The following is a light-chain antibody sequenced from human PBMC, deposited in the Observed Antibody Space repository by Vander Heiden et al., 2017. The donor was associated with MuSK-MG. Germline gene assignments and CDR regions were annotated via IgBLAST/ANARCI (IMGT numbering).Light chain of an antibody. J-gene: IGKJ4*01. CDR2: DAS. CDR3: QQYDNLPPRT. Sequence: DIQMTQSPSSLSASVGDRVTITCQASQDISNYLNWYQQKPGKAPKLLICDASNLETGVPSRFSGSGSGTDFTFTISSLQPEDIATYYCQQYDNLPPRTFGGGTKVEIK. CDR1: QDISNY. V-gene: IGKV1-33*01.